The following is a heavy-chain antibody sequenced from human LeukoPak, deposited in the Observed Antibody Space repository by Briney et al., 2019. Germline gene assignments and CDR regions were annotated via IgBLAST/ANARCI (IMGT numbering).Heavy chain of an antibody. CDR2: IAYSGSA. J-gene: IGHJ5*02. Sequence: PSETLSLTCIVSGGSIGRGDYFWPWIRQPPGKGLEWIGYIAYSGSAHYNPSLKSRLTISIDRSKTQFSLSLTSVTAADTAVYYCARVNHVYCSTAACFRAGWFDPWGQGTLVTVSS. CDR1: GGSIGRGDYF. CDR3: ARVNHVYCSTAACFRAGWFDP. V-gene: IGHV4-30-4*01. D-gene: IGHD2-15*01.